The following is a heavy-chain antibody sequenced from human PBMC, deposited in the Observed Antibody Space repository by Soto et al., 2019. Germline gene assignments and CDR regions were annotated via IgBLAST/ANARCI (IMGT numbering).Heavy chain of an antibody. V-gene: IGHV1-58*01. CDR1: GFTFSSSA. J-gene: IGHJ4*02. CDR3: ARGFDGSADY. CDR2: IVVGSGNT. Sequence: SVKVSCKASGFTFSSSAVQWVRQARGQRLEWIGKIVVGSGNTNYAQKFQNRVTLSRDTSATTAYMELSSLRSEDTAVYYCARGFDGSADYWGQGTLVTVSS. D-gene: IGHD3-10*01.